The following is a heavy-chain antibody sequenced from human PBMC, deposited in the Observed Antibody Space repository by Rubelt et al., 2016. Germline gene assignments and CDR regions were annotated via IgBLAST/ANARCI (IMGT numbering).Heavy chain of an antibody. Sequence: RLSCAASGFTFSSSAMTWVRQVPGKGLEWVANIKEDGSAKYYVDSVKGRFTISRDNAKNSLYLQINSLRAEDTALYYCARDQSQLGPKAWYFDLWGRGTLVTVTS. CDR1: GFTFSSSA. J-gene: IGHJ2*01. V-gene: IGHV3-7*03. D-gene: IGHD7-27*01. CDR3: ARDQSQLGPKAWYFDL. CDR2: IKEDGSAK.